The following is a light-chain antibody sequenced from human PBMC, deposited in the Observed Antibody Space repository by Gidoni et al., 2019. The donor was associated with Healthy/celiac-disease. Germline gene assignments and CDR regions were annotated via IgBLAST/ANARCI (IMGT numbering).Light chain of an antibody. V-gene: IGKV3-11*01. J-gene: IGKJ4*01. Sequence: IVLTQSPATLSLSPGERATLSCRASQSVSSYLAGYQQKPGQAPRRLIYDASNRATGIPARFSGSGSGTDFTLTISSLEPEEFAVYYCQQRSNWPPKLTFXGXTKVEIK. CDR2: DAS. CDR1: QSVSSY. CDR3: QQRSNWPPKLT.